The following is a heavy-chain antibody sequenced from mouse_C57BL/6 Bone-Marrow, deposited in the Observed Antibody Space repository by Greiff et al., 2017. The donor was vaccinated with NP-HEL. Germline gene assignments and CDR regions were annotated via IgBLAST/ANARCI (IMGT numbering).Heavy chain of an antibody. V-gene: IGHV1-4*01. D-gene: IGHD1-1*01. CDR2: INPSSGYT. CDR1: GYTFTSYT. J-gene: IGHJ2*01. CDR3: AIYGRGY. Sequence: QVQLTPSGAELSRPVASVKMSCKASGYTFTSYTMHWVKQRPGQGLEWIGYINPSSGYTKYNHKFKDKATLTADKSSSTAYMQLSSLTSEDSAVYYCAIYGRGYWGQGTTLTVSS.